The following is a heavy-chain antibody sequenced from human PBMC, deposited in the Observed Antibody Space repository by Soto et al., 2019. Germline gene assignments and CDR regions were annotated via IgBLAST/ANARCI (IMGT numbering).Heavy chain of an antibody. CDR3: ARGQSGDKVDY. V-gene: IGHV4-59*02. CDR1: GGSVSGYH. D-gene: IGHD7-27*01. CDR2: INNNGNT. Sequence: PSEXLSLTCTVSGGSVSGYHWSWIRQPPGKGLEWIGYINNNGNTDYNPSLESRVTISVDTSKNQVSLNLTSVTAADTAVYYCARGQSGDKVDYWGQGTLVTVSS. J-gene: IGHJ4*02.